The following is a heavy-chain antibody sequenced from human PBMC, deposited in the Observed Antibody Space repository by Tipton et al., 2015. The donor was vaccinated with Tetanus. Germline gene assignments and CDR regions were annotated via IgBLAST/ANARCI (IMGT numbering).Heavy chain of an antibody. Sequence: TLSLTCSVSGGSLRSGDYQWNWIRQPPGKGLEWLAYISPSGRTNSNYSLKSRITISQDKSKNQFSLRLTSVTAADTAVYYCVRANYEFPKKGPFDSWGQGSLVIVSS. J-gene: IGHJ4*01. V-gene: IGHV4-61*08. CDR1: GGSLRSGDYQ. CDR2: ISPSGRT. CDR3: VRANYEFPKKGPFDS. D-gene: IGHD3-3*01.